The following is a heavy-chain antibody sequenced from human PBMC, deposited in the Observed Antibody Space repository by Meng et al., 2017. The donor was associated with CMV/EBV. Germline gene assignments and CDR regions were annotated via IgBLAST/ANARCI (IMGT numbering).Heavy chain of an antibody. CDR2: IIPILGIA. CDR1: GCTFSSYT. J-gene: IGHJ4*02. CDR3: ARDGGGYCSVGSCYSAFDY. V-gene: IGHV1-69*04. Sequence: SVKVSCKASGCTFSSYTISWVRQAPGQGLEWMGRIIPILGIANYAQKFQGRVTITADKSTSTAYMELSSLSSEDTAVYYCARDGGGYCSVGSCYSAFDYWGQGTLVTVSS. D-gene: IGHD2-15*01.